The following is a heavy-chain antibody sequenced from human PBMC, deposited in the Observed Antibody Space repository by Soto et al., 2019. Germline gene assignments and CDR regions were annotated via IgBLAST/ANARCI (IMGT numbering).Heavy chain of an antibody. Sequence: PGGSLRLSCAASGFTFSSYAMHWVRQAPGKGLEWVAVISYDGSNKYYADSVKGRFTISRDNSKNTLYLQMNSLRAEDTAVYYCVRYHRLAVAGTVVYYYYGMDVWGQGTTVTVSS. CDR3: VRYHRLAVAGTVVYYYYGMDV. CDR1: GFTFSSYA. CDR2: ISYDGSNK. V-gene: IGHV3-30-3*01. D-gene: IGHD6-19*01. J-gene: IGHJ6*02.